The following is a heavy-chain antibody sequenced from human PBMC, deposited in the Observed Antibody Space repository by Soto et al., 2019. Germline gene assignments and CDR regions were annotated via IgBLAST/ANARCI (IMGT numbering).Heavy chain of an antibody. V-gene: IGHV3-30-3*01. D-gene: IGHD1-26*01. Sequence: QAHLVEAGGGVVQPGRSLTLSCAVSGFTFSSHYMHWVRQAPGKGLEWVALISSDGNSKYYADSVKGRFTTSRDNSKNTMYLQMNSLRVEDKAVYYWARDDEGGSDCDLGYWGQGALVTVSS. CDR3: ARDDEGGSDCDLGY. CDR1: GFTFSSHY. CDR2: ISSDGNSK. J-gene: IGHJ4*02.